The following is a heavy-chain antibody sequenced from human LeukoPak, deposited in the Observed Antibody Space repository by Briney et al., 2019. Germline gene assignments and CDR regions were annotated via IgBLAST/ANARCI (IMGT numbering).Heavy chain of an antibody. V-gene: IGHV4-38-2*02. CDR3: ARDRGYYDTSGYYGDAFDI. J-gene: IGHJ3*02. Sequence: SETLSLTCTVSGFSISSGYYWGWIRQPPGKGLEWIGDIYHSGSAYYNPSLKSRVTLSVDTSKDQFSLNLTSVTAADTAVYYCARDRGYYDTSGYYGDAFDIWGQGTKVTVSS. CDR2: IYHSGSA. CDR1: GFSISSGYY. D-gene: IGHD3-22*01.